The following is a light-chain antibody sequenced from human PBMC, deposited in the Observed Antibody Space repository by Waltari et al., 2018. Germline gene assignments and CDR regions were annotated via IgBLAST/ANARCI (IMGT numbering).Light chain of an antibody. CDR1: NIGSKS. CDR3: QVWDSGADHVV. CDR2: NDS. V-gene: IGLV3-21*02. J-gene: IGLJ2*01. Sequence: SYVLTQPPSLSVAPGQTARIPCGGNNIGSKSVHWYQQKPGQAPVLVVYNDSDRPSGIPERFSGSNSGNTATRTIGRVEAGDEADYYCQVWDSGADHVVFGGGTKLTVL.